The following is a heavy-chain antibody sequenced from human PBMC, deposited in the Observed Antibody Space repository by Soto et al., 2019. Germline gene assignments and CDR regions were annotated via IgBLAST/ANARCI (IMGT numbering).Heavy chain of an antibody. V-gene: IGHV4-39*01. CDR1: GGSITRNNHY. J-gene: IGHJ4*02. D-gene: IGHD3-9*01. CDR2: ILYSGST. Sequence: PSETLSLTCIVSGGSITRNNHYWGWIRQSPGKGLEWIGSILYSGSTNYNPSLKSRVTLSVETSKNQFSLKMSSVTAADTALYYCAKPVLRYFDWLVDYWGQGTLVTVSS. CDR3: AKPVLRYFDWLVDY.